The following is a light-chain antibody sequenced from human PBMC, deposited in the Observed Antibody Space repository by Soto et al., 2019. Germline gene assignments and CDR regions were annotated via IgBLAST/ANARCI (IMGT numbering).Light chain of an antibody. CDR1: QDISSF. V-gene: IGKV1-9*01. CDR3: QQTDSYPST. J-gene: IGKJ4*01. CDR2: AAS. Sequence: IQLTQSPSSLSASVGDRVTITCRASQDISSFLAWYQQKPGKAPKLLIFAASTLQSGVPSRFSGSGSGTDFTLTLSRLQNEDFATYYCQQTDSYPSTFGGGTKVEIK.